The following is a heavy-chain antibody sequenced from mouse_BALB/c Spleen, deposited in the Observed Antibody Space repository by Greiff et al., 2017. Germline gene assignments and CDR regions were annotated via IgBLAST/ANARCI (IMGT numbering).Heavy chain of an antibody. CDR3: ARSEGLLPDY. J-gene: IGHJ2*01. Sequence: VKLQESGPELVRPGVSVKISCKGSGYTFTDYAMHWVKQSHAKSLEWIGVISTYYGNTNYNQKFKGKATMTVDKSSSTAYMELARLTSEDSAIYYCARSEGLLPDYWGQGTTLTVSS. D-gene: IGHD1-1*01. V-gene: IGHV1-67*01. CDR1: GYTFTDYA. CDR2: ISTYYGNT.